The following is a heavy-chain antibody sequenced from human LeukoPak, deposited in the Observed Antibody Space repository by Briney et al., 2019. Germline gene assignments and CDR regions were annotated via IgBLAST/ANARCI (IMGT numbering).Heavy chain of an antibody. Sequence: ASVKVSCKASGYIFSGYYMHWVRQAPGQGLEWMGRINPDTGDPNYARKFRGWVTITTDTSISSGYMELSRLKSDDTAVYYCVTGDYFDYWGQGTLVIVSS. CDR1: GYIFSGYY. CDR3: VTGDYFDY. CDR2: INPDTGDP. J-gene: IGHJ4*02. V-gene: IGHV1-2*04.